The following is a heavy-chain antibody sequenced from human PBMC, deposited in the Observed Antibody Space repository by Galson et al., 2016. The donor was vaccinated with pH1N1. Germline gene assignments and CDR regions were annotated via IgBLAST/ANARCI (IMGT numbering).Heavy chain of an antibody. Sequence: SVKVSCKASGYTFTNYDFNWVRQATGQGLEWMGWVRPNSGDTGFAQKFQGRVTITRNTSISTAYMEVSSLRSEDTAVYYCATDHPLWGYSGWYWGQGTLVTVSS. D-gene: IGHD1-26*01. CDR2: VRPNSGDT. V-gene: IGHV1-8*03. CDR3: ATDHPLWGYSGWY. J-gene: IGHJ4*02. CDR1: GYTFTNYD.